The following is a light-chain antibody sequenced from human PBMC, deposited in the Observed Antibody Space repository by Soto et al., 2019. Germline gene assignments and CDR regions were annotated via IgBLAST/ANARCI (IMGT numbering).Light chain of an antibody. CDR2: EVY. CDR1: SSDVGAYNY. Sequence: QSALTQPPSASGSPGQSVTISCTGTSSDVGAYNYVSWYQHHPGKAPKLLIYEVYKRASGVPDRFSGFKSGNTASLLVSGIQAEDEADYYCTSYAGSNNVIFGGGTKVTVL. V-gene: IGLV2-8*01. J-gene: IGLJ2*01. CDR3: TSYAGSNNVI.